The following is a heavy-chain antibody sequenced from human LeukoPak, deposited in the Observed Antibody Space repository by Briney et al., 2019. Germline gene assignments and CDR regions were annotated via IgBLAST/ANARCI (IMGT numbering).Heavy chain of an antibody. Sequence: GGSPRLSCAASGFTFSSYSMNWVRQAPGKGLEWVSSISSSSSYIYYADSVKGRFTISRDNAKNSLYLQMNSLRAEDTAVYYCARDPGRVGYFDYWGQGTLVTVSS. J-gene: IGHJ4*02. D-gene: IGHD1-26*01. CDR2: ISSSSSYI. CDR3: ARDPGRVGYFDY. V-gene: IGHV3-21*01. CDR1: GFTFSSYS.